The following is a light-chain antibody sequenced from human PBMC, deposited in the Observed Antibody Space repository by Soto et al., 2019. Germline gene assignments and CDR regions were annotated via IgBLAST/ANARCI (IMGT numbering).Light chain of an antibody. Sequence: QSALTQPASVSGSPGQSITISCTGTSSDVGGYNYVSWYQQYPGKAPKLMIYDVSNRPSGVSNRFSGSKSGNTASLTISGLQADDEADYYCSSYTSSSTPHVFGTGTKVTVL. CDR3: SSYTSSSTPHV. CDR2: DVS. J-gene: IGLJ1*01. V-gene: IGLV2-14*01. CDR1: SSDVGGYNY.